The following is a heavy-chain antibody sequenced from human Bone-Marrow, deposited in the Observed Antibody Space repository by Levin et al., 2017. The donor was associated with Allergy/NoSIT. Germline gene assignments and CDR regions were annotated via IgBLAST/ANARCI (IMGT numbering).Heavy chain of an antibody. V-gene: IGHV1-69*13. Sequence: ASVKVSCKTSGGTFSNYAISWVRQAPGQGLEWMGGIIPIFNTANYARKFQGRVTITADESTSTAYMELSRLTFEDTAVFYCSRDLGLASATTDYYHYYAMDVWGQGTTVTISS. D-gene: IGHD1-26*01. J-gene: IGHJ6*02. CDR3: SRDLGLASATTDYYHYYAMDV. CDR1: GGTFSNYA. CDR2: IIPIFNTA.